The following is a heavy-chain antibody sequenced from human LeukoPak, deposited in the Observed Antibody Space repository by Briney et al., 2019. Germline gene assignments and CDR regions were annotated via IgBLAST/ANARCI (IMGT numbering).Heavy chain of an antibody. V-gene: IGHV4-39*07. D-gene: IGHD6-13*01. J-gene: IGHJ5*02. Sequence: SETLSLTCTVSGGSISSYNYYWGWIRQPPGKGLEWIGSIYYSGSTYYNPSLKSRVTISVDTSKNQFSLKLSSVTAADTAKYYCATDKGPYSGSWYPNWFDPWGQGTLVTVSS. CDR2: IYYSGST. CDR1: GGSISSYNYY. CDR3: ATDKGPYSGSWYPNWFDP.